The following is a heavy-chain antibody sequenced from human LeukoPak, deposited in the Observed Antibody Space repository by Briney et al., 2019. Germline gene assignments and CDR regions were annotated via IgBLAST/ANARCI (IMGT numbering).Heavy chain of an antibody. CDR1: GGSFSGYY. CDR3: ARVSWYYDFWSSYYMDV. Sequence: SETLSLTCAVYGGSFSGYYWSWIRQPPGKGLEWIGEINHSGSTNYNPSLKSRVTISVDTSKNQFSLKLSSVTAADTAVYYCARVSWYYDFWSSYYMDVWGKGTTVTVSS. J-gene: IGHJ6*03. D-gene: IGHD3-3*01. V-gene: IGHV4-34*01. CDR2: INHSGST.